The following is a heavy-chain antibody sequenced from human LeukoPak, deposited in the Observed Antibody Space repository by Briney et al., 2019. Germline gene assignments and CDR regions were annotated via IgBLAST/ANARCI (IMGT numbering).Heavy chain of an antibody. CDR3: ARDRTTALDY. J-gene: IGHJ4*02. CDR1: GFTFSSYA. CDR2: ISYDGSNK. Sequence: GGSLRLSCAASGFTFSSYAMHWVRQAPGKGLEWVAVISYDGSNKYYADSVKGRFTISRDNSKNTLYLQMNSLRAEDTAVYYCARDRTTALDYWGQGTLSPSPQ. D-gene: IGHD4-17*01. V-gene: IGHV3-30-3*01.